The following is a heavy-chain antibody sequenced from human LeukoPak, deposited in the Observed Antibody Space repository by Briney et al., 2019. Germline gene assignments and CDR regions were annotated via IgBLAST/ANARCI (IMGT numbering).Heavy chain of an antibody. CDR1: GFTFSSYE. CDR3: AREERGYSYYYYMDV. Sequence: GGSLRLSCAASGFTFSSYEMNWVRQAPGKGLEWVSYISSSGSTIYYADSVKGRFTISRDNAKNSLYLQMNSLRAEDTAVYYCAREERGYSYYYYMDVWGKGTTVTISS. J-gene: IGHJ6*03. D-gene: IGHD5-18*01. CDR2: ISSSGSTI. V-gene: IGHV3-48*03.